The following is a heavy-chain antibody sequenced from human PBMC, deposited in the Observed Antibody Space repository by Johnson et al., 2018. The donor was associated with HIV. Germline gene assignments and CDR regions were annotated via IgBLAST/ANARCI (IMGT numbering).Heavy chain of an antibody. D-gene: IGHD3-16*01. CDR2: TSYDGSNK. J-gene: IGHJ3*02. CDR3: ARDRYYGLAWGWAFDI. V-gene: IGHV3-30*04. Sequence: QVQLVESGGGVVQPGRSLRLSCAASGFTFSSYAMHWVRQAPGKGLEWVAVTSYDGSNKYYADSVKGRFTISRDNSKNTLYLQMNSLRAEDTAVFYCARDRYYGLAWGWAFDIWGQGTMVTVSS. CDR1: GFTFSSYA.